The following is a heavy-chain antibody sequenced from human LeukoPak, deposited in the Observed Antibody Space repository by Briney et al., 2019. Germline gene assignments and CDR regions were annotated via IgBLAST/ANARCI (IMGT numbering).Heavy chain of an antibody. CDR3: ARVTTRRLDVFDY. CDR2: INPNSGGT. D-gene: IGHD4-11*01. V-gene: IGHV1-2*02. Sequence: GASVKVSCKASGYTFTGYYMHWVRQAPGQVLEWMGWINPNSGGTNYAQKFQGRVTMTRDTSISTAYMELSRLRSDDTAVYYCARVTTRRLDVFDYWGQGTLVTVSS. J-gene: IGHJ4*02. CDR1: GYTFTGYY.